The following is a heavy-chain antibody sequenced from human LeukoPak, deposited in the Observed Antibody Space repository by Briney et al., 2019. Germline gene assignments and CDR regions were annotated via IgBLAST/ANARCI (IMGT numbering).Heavy chain of an antibody. CDR3: ARERSTQLWFFDY. CDR1: GGSISSGGYY. D-gene: IGHD5-18*01. CDR2: IYYSGST. Sequence: PSQTLSLTCTFSGGSISSGGYYWSWIRQHPGKGLEWIGYIYYSGSTYYNPSLKSRVTISVDTSKNQFSLKLSSVTAADTAVYYCARERSTQLWFFDYWGQGTLVTVSS. J-gene: IGHJ4*02. V-gene: IGHV4-31*03.